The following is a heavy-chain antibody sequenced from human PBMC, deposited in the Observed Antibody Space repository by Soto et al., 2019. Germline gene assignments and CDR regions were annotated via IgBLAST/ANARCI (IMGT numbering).Heavy chain of an antibody. Sequence: GGSLRLSCAASGFTFSSYGMHWVRQAPGKGLEWVAVIWYDGSNKYYADSVKGRFTISRDNSKNTLYLQMNSLRAEDTAVYYCARSGDYVFYYPYSMHVPGTGPTVTVSS. CDR1: GFTFSSYG. CDR2: IWYDGSNK. J-gene: IGHJ6*03. CDR3: ARSGDYVFYYPYSMHV. D-gene: IGHD4-17*01. V-gene: IGHV3-33*01.